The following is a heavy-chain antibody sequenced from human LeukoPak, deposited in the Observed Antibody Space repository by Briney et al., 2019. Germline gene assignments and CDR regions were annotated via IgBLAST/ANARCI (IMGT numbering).Heavy chain of an antibody. Sequence: ASVKVSCKASGYTFTGYYMHWVRQAPGQGLEWMGWINPNSGGTNYAQKFQGRVTMTRDTSISTAYMELSRLRSDDTAVYYCARDGGSIAARYWFDPWGQGTLVTVSS. J-gene: IGHJ5*02. CDR1: GYTFTGYY. CDR3: ARDGGSIAARYWFDP. V-gene: IGHV1-2*02. CDR2: INPNSGGT. D-gene: IGHD6-6*01.